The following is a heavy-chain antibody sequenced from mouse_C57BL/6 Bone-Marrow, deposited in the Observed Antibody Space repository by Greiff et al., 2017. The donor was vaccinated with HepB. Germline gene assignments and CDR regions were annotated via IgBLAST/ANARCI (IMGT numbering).Heavy chain of an antibody. D-gene: IGHD3-2*02. J-gene: IGHJ2*01. CDR1: GYAFSSSW. CDR2: IYPGDGDT. CDR3: ATVQLRHYIDY. Sequence: VQRVESGPELVKPGASVKISCKASGYAFSSSWMNWVKQRPGKGLEWIGRIYPGDGDTNYNGKFKGKATLTADKSSSTAYMQRSSLTSEDAAVYFCATVQLRHYIDYWGQGTTLTVSS. V-gene: IGHV1-82*01.